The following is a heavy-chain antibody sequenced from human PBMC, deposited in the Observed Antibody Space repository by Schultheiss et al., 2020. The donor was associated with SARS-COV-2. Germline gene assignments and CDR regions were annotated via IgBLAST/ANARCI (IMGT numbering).Heavy chain of an antibody. CDR2: IYSGGST. CDR3: ARGGRLRYCSSTSCYGYYMDV. CDR1: GFTVSSNY. V-gene: IGHV3-53*04. D-gene: IGHD2-2*01. Sequence: GGSLRLSCAASGFTVSSNYMSWVRQAPGKGLEWVSVIYSGGSTYYADSVKGRFTISRHNSKNTLYLQMNSLRAEDTAVYYCARGGRLRYCSSTSCYGYYMDVWGKGTTVTVS. J-gene: IGHJ6*03.